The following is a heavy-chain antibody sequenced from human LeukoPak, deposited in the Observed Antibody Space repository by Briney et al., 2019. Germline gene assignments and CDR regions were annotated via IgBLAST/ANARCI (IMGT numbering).Heavy chain of an antibody. Sequence: GGSLRLSCAASGFTLSNYEMNWVRQAPGKGLEWVSYISSSGSTINYADSVKGRFTISRDNAKNSLYLQMNSLRAEDTAVYYCARELDVDFDYWGQGTLVTVSS. CDR3: ARELDVDFDY. CDR2: ISSSGSTI. CDR1: GFTLSNYE. V-gene: IGHV3-48*03. J-gene: IGHJ4*02. D-gene: IGHD3/OR15-3a*01.